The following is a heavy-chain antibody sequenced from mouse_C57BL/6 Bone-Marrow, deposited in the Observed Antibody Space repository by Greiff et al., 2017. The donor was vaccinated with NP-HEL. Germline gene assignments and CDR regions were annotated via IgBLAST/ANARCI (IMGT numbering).Heavy chain of an antibody. V-gene: IGHV1-59*01. CDR1: GYTFTSYW. D-gene: IGHD1-1*01. J-gene: IGHJ3*01. CDR3: AKGSYYSSSAY. CDR2: IDPSDSYT. Sequence: QVQLQQPGAELVRPGTSVKLSCKASGYTFTSYWMHWVKQRPGQGLEWIGVIDPSDSYTNYNQKFKGKATLTVDTSSSTAYMQLSSLTSEDSTVYYCAKGSYYSSSAYWGQGTLVTVSA.